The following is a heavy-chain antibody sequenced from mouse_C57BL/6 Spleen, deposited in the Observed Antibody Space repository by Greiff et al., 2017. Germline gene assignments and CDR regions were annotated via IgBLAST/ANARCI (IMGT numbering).Heavy chain of an antibody. V-gene: IGHV14-4*01. CDR2: IDPENGDT. Sequence: VQLQQSGAELVRPGASVKLSCTASGFNIKDDYMHWVKQRPEQGLEWIGWIDPENGDTEYASKFQGEATITADTPSNTAYLQLSSLTSEDTAVYYCTPRYFDVWGTGTTVTVSS. CDR3: TPRYFDV. CDR1: GFNIKDDY. J-gene: IGHJ1*03.